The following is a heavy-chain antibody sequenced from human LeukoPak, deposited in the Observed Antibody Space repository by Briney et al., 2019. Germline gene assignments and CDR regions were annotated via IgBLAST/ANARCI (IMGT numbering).Heavy chain of an antibody. J-gene: IGHJ4*02. CDR1: GFTFSGSA. V-gene: IGHV3-73*01. CDR3: TRIGGDDSSGYYYGDFDY. Sequence: PGGSLRLSCAASGFTFSGSAMHWVRQASGKGLEWVGRIRSKANSYATAYAASVKGRFTISRDDSKNTAYLQMNSLKTEDTAVYYCTRIGGDDSSGYYYGDFDYWGQGTLVTVSS. CDR2: IRSKANSYAT. D-gene: IGHD3-22*01.